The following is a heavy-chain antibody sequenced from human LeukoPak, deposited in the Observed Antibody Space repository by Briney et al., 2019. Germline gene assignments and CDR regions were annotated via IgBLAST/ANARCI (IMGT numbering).Heavy chain of an antibody. CDR2: ISSSSYI. Sequence: GGSLRLSCAASGFTFSSYSMNWVRQAPGKGLEWISSISSSSYIYYADSVKGRFTISRDNAKNSLYLQMNNLRAEDTAVYYCARAAGVIAVATTDYWGQGTLVTVSS. J-gene: IGHJ4*02. V-gene: IGHV3-21*01. CDR1: GFTFSSYS. D-gene: IGHD6-19*01. CDR3: ARAAGVIAVATTDY.